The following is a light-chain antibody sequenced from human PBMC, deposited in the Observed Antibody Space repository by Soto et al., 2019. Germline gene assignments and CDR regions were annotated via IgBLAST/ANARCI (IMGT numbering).Light chain of an antibody. CDR2: DVS. J-gene: IGLJ1*01. Sequence: QSALTQPASVSGSPGQSITISCTGTGSDVGGYNYVSWYQQHPGKAPKLMIYDVSNRPSGVSNRFSGSKSGNTASLTISGLQAEDEADYYCSSYTSSSPYVFGTGTQLTVL. CDR1: GSDVGGYNY. CDR3: SSYTSSSPYV. V-gene: IGLV2-14*01.